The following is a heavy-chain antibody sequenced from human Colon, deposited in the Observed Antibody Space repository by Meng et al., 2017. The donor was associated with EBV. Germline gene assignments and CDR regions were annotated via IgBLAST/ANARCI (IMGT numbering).Heavy chain of an antibody. V-gene: IGHV4-30-4*01. CDR3: ARNYYFDY. CDR2: IYYTGST. CDR1: GGSINSGDYY. Sequence: QARPELSGQGLVKPSQPLSLTCTVSGGSINSGDYYWSWIRQPPGKGLEWIGYIYYTGSTYYNPSLKSRVTISMDTSKNQFSLRLSSVTAADTAVYYCARNYYFDYWGQGTLVTVSS. J-gene: IGHJ4*02.